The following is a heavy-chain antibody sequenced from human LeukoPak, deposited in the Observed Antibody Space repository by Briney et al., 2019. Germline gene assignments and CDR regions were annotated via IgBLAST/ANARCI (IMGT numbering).Heavy chain of an antibody. V-gene: IGHV1-2*02. J-gene: IGHJ5*02. Sequence: ASVKASCKASGYTFTSYHITWARQAPGQGLEWMGWINPNSGGTNYAQKFQGRVTMTRDTSISTAYMELSRLRSDDTAVYYCARDDGSPLPLDPWGQGTLVTVSS. CDR2: INPNSGGT. D-gene: IGHD1-26*01. CDR1: GYTFTSYH. CDR3: ARDDGSPLPLDP.